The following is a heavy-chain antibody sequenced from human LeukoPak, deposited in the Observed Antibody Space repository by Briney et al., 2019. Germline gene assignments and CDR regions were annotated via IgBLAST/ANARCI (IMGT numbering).Heavy chain of an antibody. V-gene: IGHV4-31*03. J-gene: IGHJ4*02. CDR1: GGSISSGGYY. Sequence: SETLSLTCTVSGGSISSGGYYWSWIRQHPGKGLEWIGYIYYSGSTYYNPSLKGRVTISVDTSKNQFSLKLSSVTAADTAVYYCARDQGRYSGYDHYFDYWGQGTLVTVSS. CDR3: ARDQGRYSGYDHYFDY. D-gene: IGHD5-12*01. CDR2: IYYSGST.